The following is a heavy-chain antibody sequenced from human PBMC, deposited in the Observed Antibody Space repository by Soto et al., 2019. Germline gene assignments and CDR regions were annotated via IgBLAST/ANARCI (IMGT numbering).Heavy chain of an antibody. CDR1: GFPFVVYG. J-gene: IGHJ4*02. Sequence: VQLIQSGAEVKKPGASVKVSCQASGFPFVVYGFQWVRQAPGQRLEWMGWITPGDGDTKYSQKFQERLTITRDTAANTVYLEMTSLRSEDTAVYYCARSIGDSWSSYPEVWGQGTLVTVSS. V-gene: IGHV1-3*01. CDR2: ITPGDGDT. D-gene: IGHD3-3*01. CDR3: ARSIGDSWSSYPEV.